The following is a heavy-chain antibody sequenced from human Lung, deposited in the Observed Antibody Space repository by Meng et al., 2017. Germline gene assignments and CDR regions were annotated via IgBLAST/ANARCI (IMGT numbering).Heavy chain of an antibody. D-gene: IGHD6-19*01. CDR2: IKSHVDGATT. J-gene: IGHJ4*02. CDR3: TWDDKAVSDY. Sequence: GESLKISCAGSGFEFHHAYMSWIRQAPGKGLEWVGRIKSHVDGATTDYATPVTGRFSNSRDDSKSTVYLQMSGLTTDDTGVYYCTWDDKAVSDYWGQGTRVTVSS. V-gene: IGHV3-15*01. CDR1: GFEFHHAY.